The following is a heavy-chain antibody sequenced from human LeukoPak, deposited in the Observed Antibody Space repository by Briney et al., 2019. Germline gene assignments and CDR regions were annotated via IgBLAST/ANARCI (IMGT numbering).Heavy chain of an antibody. CDR3: ARGSKPYGMDV. V-gene: IGHV3-9*01. J-gene: IGHJ6*02. CDR1: GFTFDDYA. CDR2: ISWNSGGI. Sequence: GRSLRLSCAASGFTFDDYAMHWVRQAPGKGLEWVSGISWNSGGIDYADSVKGRFTISRDNAKSSLYLQMNSLRAEDTAVYYCARGSKPYGMDVWGQGTTVTVSS.